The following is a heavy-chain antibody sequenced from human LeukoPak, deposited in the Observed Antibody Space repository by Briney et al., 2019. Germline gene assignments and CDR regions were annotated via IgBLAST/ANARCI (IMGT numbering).Heavy chain of an antibody. Sequence: GASQRLLCAPWGFTFNNYDMTCGPGPPGKGVDWVSAISYNGGNTYYADSVKSRYTISRDNYKNTLYLQMHSLRAEDTAVYYCAKGGAPINHWAQGTLVTVSS. CDR2: ISYNGGNT. CDR3: AKGGAPINH. V-gene: IGHV3-23*01. D-gene: IGHD5-12*01. J-gene: IGHJ5*02. CDR1: GFTFNNYD.